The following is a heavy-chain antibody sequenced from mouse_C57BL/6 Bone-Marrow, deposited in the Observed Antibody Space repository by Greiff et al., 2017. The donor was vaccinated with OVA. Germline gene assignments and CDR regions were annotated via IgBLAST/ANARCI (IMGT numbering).Heavy chain of an antibody. V-gene: IGHV1-39*01. J-gene: IGHJ4*01. CDR1: GYSFTDYN. CDR3: ARGWTYSNYAMDY. Sequence: EVKLQESGPELVKPGASVKISCKASGYSFTDYNMNWVKQSNGKSLEWIGVINPNYGTTSYNQKFKGKATLTVDQSSSTAYMQLNSLTSEDSAVYYCARGWTYSNYAMDYWGQGTSVTVSS. D-gene: IGHD2-5*01. CDR2: INPNYGTT.